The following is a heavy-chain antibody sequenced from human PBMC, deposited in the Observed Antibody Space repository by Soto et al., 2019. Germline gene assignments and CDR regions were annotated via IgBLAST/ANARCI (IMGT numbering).Heavy chain of an antibody. J-gene: IGHJ6*02. CDR2: IFHTGST. D-gene: IGHD6-25*01. Sequence: NPSETLSLTCAGSGYSISSGHSWGWIRQPPGKGLEWIGSIFHTGSTYYNPSLKSRVTLSVDTSKNQFSLKLSSVTAADTAVYFCATLPRLDGMDVWGQGTTVTVSS. CDR3: ATLPRLDGMDV. V-gene: IGHV4-38-2*01. CDR1: GYSISSGHS.